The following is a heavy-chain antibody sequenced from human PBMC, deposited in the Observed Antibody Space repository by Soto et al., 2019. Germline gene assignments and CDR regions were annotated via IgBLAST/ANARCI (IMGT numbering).Heavy chain of an antibody. D-gene: IGHD4-4*01. Sequence: QVQLVESGGGVVQPERSLRLSCAASGFTFSSYAMHWVRQAPGKGLEWVAVISYDGSNKYYADSVKGRFTIYRDNSKNTLYLQMNSLRAEDTAVYYCARPLWRNDYNWGYFYLWGRRNLVTVSS. CDR2: ISYDGSNK. V-gene: IGHV3-30-3*01. J-gene: IGHJ2*01. CDR1: GFTFSSYA. CDR3: ARPLWRNDYNWGYFYL.